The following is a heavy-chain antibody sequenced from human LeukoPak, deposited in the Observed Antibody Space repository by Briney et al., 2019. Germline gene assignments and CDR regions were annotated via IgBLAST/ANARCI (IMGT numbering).Heavy chain of an antibody. CDR2: MSSSGDSK. D-gene: IGHD3-22*01. V-gene: IGHV3-11*01. CDR3: ARILYYYDRTGYNMDV. J-gene: IGHJ6*03. CDR1: GFSLIDYD. Sequence: GGSLRLSCAASGFSLIDYDMTWIRQAPGKGLEWVSYMSSSGDSKYYVDSVRGRFTISRDNAKNSLNLQMKSLRAEDTAVYYCARILYYYDRTGYNMDVWGIGTTVTVSS.